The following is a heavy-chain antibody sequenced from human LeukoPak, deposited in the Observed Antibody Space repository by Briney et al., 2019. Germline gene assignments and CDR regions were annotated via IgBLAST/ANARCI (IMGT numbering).Heavy chain of an antibody. CDR1: GYTLTELS. V-gene: IGHV1-24*01. D-gene: IGHD3-9*01. CDR2: FDPEDGET. CDR3: ATDQGDYDILTGPHYYMDV. Sequence: ASVKVSCKVSGYTLTELSMHWVRQAPGKGLELMGGFDPEDGETIYAQKFQGRVTMTEDTSTDTAYMELSSLRSEDTAVYYCATDQGDYDILTGPHYYMDVWGKGTTVTVSS. J-gene: IGHJ6*03.